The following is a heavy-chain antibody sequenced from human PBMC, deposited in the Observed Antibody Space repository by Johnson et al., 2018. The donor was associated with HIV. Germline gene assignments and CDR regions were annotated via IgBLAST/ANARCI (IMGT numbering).Heavy chain of an antibody. D-gene: IGHD3-10*01. J-gene: IGHJ3*02. Sequence: EVQLVESGGGLVQPGGSLRLSCAASGFTFSSYWMTWVRQAPGKGLEWVANIKQDGSEKNYLDSVKGRFTISRDNAKNALFLHMNSLRVEDTAVYYCARGNLYYSTDAFDIWGQGTMVTVSS. CDR2: IKQDGSEK. CDR3: ARGNLYYSTDAFDI. V-gene: IGHV3-7*01. CDR1: GFTFSSYW.